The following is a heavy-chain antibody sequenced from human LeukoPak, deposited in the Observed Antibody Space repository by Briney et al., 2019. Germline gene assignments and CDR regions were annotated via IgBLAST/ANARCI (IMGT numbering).Heavy chain of an antibody. CDR2: INSEGSST. Sequence: SGGSLRLSCAASRFTFTNSWMHWVRQAPGKGLVGVSRINSEGSSTTYADFVKGRFTISRDNAKNTLYLQMNSLRAEDTAVYYCARDHWDYYYMEVWGKGTTVTVSS. CDR3: ARDHWDYYYMEV. CDR1: RFTFTNSW. D-gene: IGHD7-27*01. J-gene: IGHJ6*03. V-gene: IGHV3-74*01.